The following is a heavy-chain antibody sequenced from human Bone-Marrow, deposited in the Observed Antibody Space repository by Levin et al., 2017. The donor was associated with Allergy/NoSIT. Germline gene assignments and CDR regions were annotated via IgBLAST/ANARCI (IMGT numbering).Heavy chain of an antibody. CDR2: ISGSGGST. CDR1: GFTFSSYA. Sequence: GESLKISCAASGFTFSSYAMSWVRQAPGKGLEWVSAISGSGGSTYYADSVKGRFTISRDNSKNTLYLQMNSLRAEDTAVYYCALTFTTAFDYWGQGTLVTVSS. CDR3: ALTFTTAFDY. D-gene: IGHD3-3*01. J-gene: IGHJ4*02. V-gene: IGHV3-23*01.